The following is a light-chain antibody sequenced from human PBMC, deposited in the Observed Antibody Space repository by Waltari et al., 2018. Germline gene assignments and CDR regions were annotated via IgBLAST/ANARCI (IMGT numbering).Light chain of an antibody. CDR2: WAA. V-gene: IGKV4-1*01. Sequence: DIVMTQSPDSLAVSLGERATINCKSSQSVLYSSNNKNYLAWYQQKPGQPPKRRIYWAATRESGVPDRFSGSGYGTDFTLTISSLQAEDVAVYYCQQYYSIPYTFGQGTKLEIK. CDR1: QSVLYSSNNKNY. CDR3: QQYYSIPYT. J-gene: IGKJ2*01.